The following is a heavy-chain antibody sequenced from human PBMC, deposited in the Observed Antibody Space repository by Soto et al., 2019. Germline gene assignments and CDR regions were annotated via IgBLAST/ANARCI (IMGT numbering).Heavy chain of an antibody. CDR3: ARGGYSGNSKDPFYI. CDR1: GYTFAAYW. V-gene: IGHV5-51*01. D-gene: IGHD6-25*01. Sequence: GESLKISCKGSGYTFAAYWIGWVRQMPGKGLEWMGIIYPGDSDTRYSPSFQGQVTISADKSISTAYLQWSSLKASDTAMFYCARGGYSGNSKDPFYIWGPGTMVTVSS. CDR2: IYPGDSDT. J-gene: IGHJ3*02.